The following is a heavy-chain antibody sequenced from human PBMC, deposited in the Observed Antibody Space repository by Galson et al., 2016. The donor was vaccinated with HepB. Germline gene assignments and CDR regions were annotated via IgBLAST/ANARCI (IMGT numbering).Heavy chain of an antibody. CDR1: GGSNSHYY. Sequence: ETLSLTCTVSGGSNSHYYWTWIRQPPGKGLEWIGYIDNSGSTNYNPSLKSRVTLSLDTSKNQFSLKLSSVTAADTAIYYCARERAGWVGTSRGWGGMDVWGQGTTVTVSS. CDR3: ARERAGWVGTSRGWGGMDV. CDR2: IDNSGST. V-gene: IGHV4-59*01. D-gene: IGHD6-19*01. J-gene: IGHJ6*02.